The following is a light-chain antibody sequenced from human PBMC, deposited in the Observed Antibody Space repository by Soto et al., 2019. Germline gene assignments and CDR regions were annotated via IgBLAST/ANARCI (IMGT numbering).Light chain of an antibody. J-gene: IGKJ4*01. V-gene: IGKV1-5*03. CDR1: QSINSW. CDR2: KAS. Sequence: DIQMTQSPSTLSASVGDRVTITCRASQSINSWLAWYQQKPGKAPKLLVYKASSLESGIPSRFSDSGSGTEFTLTISSLQPDDFGTYYCQQYDTSPLTFGGGTKVEIK. CDR3: QQYDTSPLT.